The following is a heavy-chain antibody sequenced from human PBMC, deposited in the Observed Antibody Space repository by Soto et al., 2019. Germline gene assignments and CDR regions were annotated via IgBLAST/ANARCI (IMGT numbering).Heavy chain of an antibody. CDR1: GFTFSNAW. V-gene: IGHV3-15*07. Sequence: EVQLVESGGGLVKPGGSLRLSCAASGFTFSNAWMNWVRQAPGKGLEWVGRIKSKTDGGTADYAAPVKGRFTISRDDSKNTLYLQMNSLKTEDTAVYYCTTEADNGDDPLDYWGQGTLVTVSS. J-gene: IGHJ4*02. CDR3: TTEADNGDDPLDY. D-gene: IGHD4-17*01. CDR2: IKSKTDGGTA.